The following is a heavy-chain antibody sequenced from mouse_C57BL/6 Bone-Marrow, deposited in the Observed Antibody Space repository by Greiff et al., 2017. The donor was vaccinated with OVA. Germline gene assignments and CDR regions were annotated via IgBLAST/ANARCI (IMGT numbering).Heavy chain of an antibody. D-gene: IGHD1-1*01. CDR2: ISSGGDYI. CDR3: TGYYGSDYAMDY. V-gene: IGHV5-9-1*02. J-gene: IGHJ4*01. Sequence: EVKVEESGEGLVKPGGSLKLSCAASGFTFSSYAMSWVRQTPEKRLEWVAYISSGGDYIYYADTVKGRFTISRDNARNTLYLQMSSLKSEDTAMYYCTGYYGSDYAMDYWGQGTSVTVSS. CDR1: GFTFSSYA.